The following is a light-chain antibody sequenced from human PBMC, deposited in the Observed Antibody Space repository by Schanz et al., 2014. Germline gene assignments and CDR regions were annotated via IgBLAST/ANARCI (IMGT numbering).Light chain of an antibody. CDR2: EGS. V-gene: IGLV2-23*01. Sequence: QSALTQPASVSGTLGQSLTISCSGTSSDVGSYNLVSWYQQHPGKAPKLMIYEGSKRPSGVSNRFSGSKSGNTASLTISGLQAEDEADYYCCSYAGSSSWVFGGGTKLTVL. CDR3: CSYAGSSSWV. J-gene: IGLJ3*02. CDR1: SSDVGSYNL.